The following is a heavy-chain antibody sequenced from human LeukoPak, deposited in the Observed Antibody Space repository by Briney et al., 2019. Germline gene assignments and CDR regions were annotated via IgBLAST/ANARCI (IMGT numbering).Heavy chain of an antibody. CDR3: ARDLSGWYSLDY. CDR2: ISSDGNNK. J-gene: IGHJ4*02. D-gene: IGHD6-19*01. V-gene: IGHV3-30-3*01. Sequence: GGSLRLSCAASGFTFSTYAMHWVRQAPGKGLEWMSFISSDGNNKYYADSVKGRFTISRDNSKNTLYLQMNSLRAEDTAVFYCARDLSGWYSLDYWGQGTLVTVSS. CDR1: GFTFSTYA.